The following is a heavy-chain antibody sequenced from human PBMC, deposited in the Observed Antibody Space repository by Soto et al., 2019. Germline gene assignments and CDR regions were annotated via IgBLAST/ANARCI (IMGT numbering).Heavy chain of an antibody. CDR2: IYSGGST. CDR3: ARDQGYSHY. J-gene: IGHJ4*02. V-gene: IGHV3-66*01. CDR1: EFTVSSNY. D-gene: IGHD5-18*01. Sequence: PGGSLRLSCAASEFTVSSNYMSWVRQAPGKGLEWVSVIYSGGSTYYADSVKGRFTISRDNSKNTLYLQMNSLRAEDTAVYYCARDQGYSHYWGQGTLVTVSS.